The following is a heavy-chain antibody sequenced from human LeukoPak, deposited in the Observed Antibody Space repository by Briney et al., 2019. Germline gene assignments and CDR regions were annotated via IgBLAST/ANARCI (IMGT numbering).Heavy chain of an antibody. V-gene: IGHV3-21*01. J-gene: IGHJ6*02. D-gene: IGHD6-19*01. CDR2: ISSRSSYI. Sequence: PGGSLRLSCAASGFTFSSYSMNWVRQAPGKGLEWVSSISSRSSYIYYADSVKGRFTISRDNAKSSLYLQMNSLRAEDTAVYYCARDLRAVAEQYYYYGMDVWGQGTTVTVSS. CDR3: ARDLRAVAEQYYYYGMDV. CDR1: GFTFSSYS.